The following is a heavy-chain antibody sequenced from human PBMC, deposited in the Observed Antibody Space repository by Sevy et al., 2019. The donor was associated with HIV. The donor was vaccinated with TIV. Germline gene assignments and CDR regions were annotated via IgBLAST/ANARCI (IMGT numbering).Heavy chain of an antibody. V-gene: IGHV3-9*01. Sequence: GGSLRLSCAASELTFDDYAMHWVRQPPGKGLEWVSGISWNSGNIAYADSVKGRFTISRDNAKDSLYLQMNSLRDEDTALYYCVKDRYYDTSGYSYYYFDLWGRGTLVTVSS. D-gene: IGHD3-22*01. CDR1: ELTFDDYA. CDR2: ISWNSGNI. CDR3: VKDRYYDTSGYSYYYFDL. J-gene: IGHJ2*01.